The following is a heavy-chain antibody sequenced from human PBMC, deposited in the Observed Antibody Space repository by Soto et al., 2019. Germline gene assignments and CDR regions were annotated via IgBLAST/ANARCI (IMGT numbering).Heavy chain of an antibody. D-gene: IGHD3-9*01. CDR2: IYSGGST. Sequence: GESLKISCAASGFTVSSNYMSWVRQAPGKGLEWVSVIYSGGSTYYADSVKGRFTISRDNSKNTLYLQMNSLRAEDTAVYYCARYAGYRGYAYWGQGTLVTVSS. CDR3: ARYAGYRGYAY. V-gene: IGHV3-53*01. CDR1: GFTVSSNY. J-gene: IGHJ4*02.